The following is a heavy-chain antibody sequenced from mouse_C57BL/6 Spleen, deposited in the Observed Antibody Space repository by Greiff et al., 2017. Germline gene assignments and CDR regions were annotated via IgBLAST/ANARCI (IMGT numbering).Heavy chain of an antibody. CDR1: GYAFSSSW. J-gene: IGHJ4*01. D-gene: IGHD1-1*01. V-gene: IGHV1-82*01. CDR3: ASATTVDALDY. CDR2: IDPSDGDT. Sequence: QVQLQQSGPELVKPGASVKMSCKASGYAFSSSWMHWVKQRPGQGLEWIGQIDPSDGDTNYNGKFKGKATLTADKSSSTAYMQLSSLTSEDSAVYFCASATTVDALDYWGQGTSVTVSS.